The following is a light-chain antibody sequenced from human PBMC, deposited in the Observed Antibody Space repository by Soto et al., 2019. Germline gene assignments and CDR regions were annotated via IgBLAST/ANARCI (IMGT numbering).Light chain of an antibody. Sequence: TVSVSTRERATLSCRASQGVRSNLAWYQQKLGQAPRLPIYGASTRATGISARISGSGSGTEFTLTISSLESEDFAIYYCQQYKIWPRTFGEGTKVDI. CDR1: QGVRSN. CDR2: GAS. V-gene: IGKV3-15*01. CDR3: QQYKIWPRT. J-gene: IGKJ1*01.